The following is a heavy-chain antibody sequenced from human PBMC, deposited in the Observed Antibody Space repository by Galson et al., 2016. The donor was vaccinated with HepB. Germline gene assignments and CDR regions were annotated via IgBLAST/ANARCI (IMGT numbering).Heavy chain of an antibody. CDR1: GFTFSSYS. D-gene: IGHD3-10*01. J-gene: IGHJ3*01. CDR3: AKRDLLWFGDPNAFDV. CDR2: ISYDGTNK. V-gene: IGHV3-30*15. Sequence: SLRLSCAASGFTFSSYSMHWVRQAPGKGLEWVAIISYDGTNKYYADSVKGRFTIARDNSKNTLFLHMSSLRAEDTAVYYCAKRDLLWFGDPNAFDVWGRGTMVTISS.